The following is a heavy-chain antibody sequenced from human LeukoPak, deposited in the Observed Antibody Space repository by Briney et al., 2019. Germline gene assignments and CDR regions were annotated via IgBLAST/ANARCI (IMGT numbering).Heavy chain of an antibody. CDR1: GFTFVSYW. Sequence: RGSLRLSCAASGFTFVSYWMSWVRQAPGKGLEWVANIKQDGSEKYYVDSVKGRFTISRDNAKNALYLQMNSLRAEDTAVYYCARVSIAVAAGDYWGQGTLVTVSS. J-gene: IGHJ4*02. CDR2: IKQDGSEK. D-gene: IGHD6-19*01. V-gene: IGHV3-7*01. CDR3: ARVSIAVAAGDY.